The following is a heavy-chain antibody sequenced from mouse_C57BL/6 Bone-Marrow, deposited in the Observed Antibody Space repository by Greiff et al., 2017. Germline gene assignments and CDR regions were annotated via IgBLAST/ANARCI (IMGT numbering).Heavy chain of an antibody. CDR2: IDPSDSYT. D-gene: IGHD2-4*01. V-gene: IGHV1-59*01. J-gene: IGHJ3*01. CDR1: GYTFTSYW. CDR3: ARGNDYDGAWFAY. Sequence: QVQLQQPGAELVRPGTSVKLSCKASGYTFTSYWMHWVKQRPGQGLEWIGVIDPSDSYTNYNQKFKGKATLTVDTSSSTAYMHLSSLTSEDSAVYYCARGNDYDGAWFAYGGQGTLVTVSA.